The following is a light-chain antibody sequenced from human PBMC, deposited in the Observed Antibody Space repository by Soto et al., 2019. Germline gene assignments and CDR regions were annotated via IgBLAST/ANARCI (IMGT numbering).Light chain of an antibody. CDR1: QNITNN. Sequence: DIQMTQSPSSRSASIGGRVTITCQASQNITNNLSWYQQKPGKAPNLLIYHASKLAKGVTSRFSGSGSGTDFTFTISSLQPEDIATYYCQQYDNLPLTFGGGTKVDIK. J-gene: IGKJ4*01. V-gene: IGKV1-33*01. CDR3: QQYDNLPLT. CDR2: HAS.